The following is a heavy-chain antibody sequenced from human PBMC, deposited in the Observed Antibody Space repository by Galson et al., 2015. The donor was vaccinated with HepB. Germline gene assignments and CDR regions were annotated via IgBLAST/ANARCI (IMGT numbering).Heavy chain of an antibody. V-gene: IGHV3-30-3*01. Sequence: SLRLSCAASGFTFSSYAMHWVRQAPGKGLEWVAVISYDGSNKYYADSVKGRFTISRDNSKNTLYLQMNSLRAEDTAVYYCAREYITMVRGAPDYWGQGTLVTVSS. CDR3: AREYITMVRGAPDY. D-gene: IGHD3-10*01. CDR2: ISYDGSNK. J-gene: IGHJ4*02. CDR1: GFTFSSYA.